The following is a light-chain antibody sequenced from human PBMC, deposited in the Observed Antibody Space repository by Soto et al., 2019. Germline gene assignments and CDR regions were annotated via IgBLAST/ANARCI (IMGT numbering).Light chain of an antibody. CDR3: MQALQAPLA. J-gene: IGKJ4*01. CDR1: QSLLQSNGYNY. V-gene: IGKV2-28*01. Sequence: EIVMTQSPLSLPVTPGEPASISCRSSQSLLQSNGYNYLHWYLQKPRQSPQLLIYLGSNRASGVPDRFSGSGSGTDFTLKISRVEAEDVGIYYCMQALQAPLAFGGGTKVEIK. CDR2: LGS.